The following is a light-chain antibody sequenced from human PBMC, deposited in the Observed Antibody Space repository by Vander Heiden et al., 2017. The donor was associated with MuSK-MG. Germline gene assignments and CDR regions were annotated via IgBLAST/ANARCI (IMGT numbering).Light chain of an antibody. V-gene: IGLV2-11*01. J-gene: IGLJ2*01. CDR1: SSDVGGYND. CDR3: VSYAGSYTVV. Sequence: QSALTQPRSVSGSPGQSVTIVCTGTSSDVGGYNDVSWYQQHPGKAPKLMIFDVSKRPSGVPARFSGSKSGNTAARTISGLQAEDEADYYCVSYAGSYTVVFGGGTKLTVL. CDR2: DVS.